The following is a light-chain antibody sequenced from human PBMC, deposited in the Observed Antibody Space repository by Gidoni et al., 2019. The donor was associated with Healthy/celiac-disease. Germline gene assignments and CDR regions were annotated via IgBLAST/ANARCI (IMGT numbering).Light chain of an antibody. CDR3: CSYGGR. J-gene: IGLJ2*01. Sequence: QSALTQPASVSGSPGQSITISCTGTSSDVGSHNLVSWYQQYPGKAPKLMIYEVTKRPSGVSDRFSGSKSGNTASLTISGLQAEDEADYYCCSYGGRVGGGTKLTVL. CDR1: SSDVGSHNL. V-gene: IGLV2-23*02. CDR2: EVT.